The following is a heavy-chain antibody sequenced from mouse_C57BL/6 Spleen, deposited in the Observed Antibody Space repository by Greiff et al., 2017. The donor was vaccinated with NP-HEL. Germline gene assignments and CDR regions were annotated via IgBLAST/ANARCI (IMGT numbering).Heavy chain of an antibody. Sequence: QVQLQQSGAELVKPGASVKLSCKASGYTFTEYTIHWVKQRSGQGLEWIGWFYPGSGSIKYNEKFKDKATLTADKSSSTVYMELSRLTSEDSAVYFCARNEGPPGSGYGDFDDWGQGTTLTVSS. CDR1: GYTFTEYT. D-gene: IGHD3-2*02. CDR3: ARNEGPPGSGYGDFDD. V-gene: IGHV1-62-2*01. J-gene: IGHJ2*01. CDR2: FYPGSGSI.